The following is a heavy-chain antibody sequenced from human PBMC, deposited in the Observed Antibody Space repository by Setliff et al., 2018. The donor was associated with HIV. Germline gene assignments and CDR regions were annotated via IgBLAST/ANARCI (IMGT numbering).Heavy chain of an antibody. CDR3: ARDRPKYGTGSSAYNWFDP. CDR2: IFGSGTT. D-gene: IGHD3-16*01. V-gene: IGHV4-4*07. CDR1: TGSISNFH. J-gene: IGHJ5*02. Sequence: SETLSLTCSVSTGSISNFHWSWMRQPAGKGLEWIGRIFGSGTTHYNPSLKSRVTMSIDTSKNQFSLKLNSVTAADTAVYFCARDRPKYGTGSSAYNWFDPWGLGTLVTVSS.